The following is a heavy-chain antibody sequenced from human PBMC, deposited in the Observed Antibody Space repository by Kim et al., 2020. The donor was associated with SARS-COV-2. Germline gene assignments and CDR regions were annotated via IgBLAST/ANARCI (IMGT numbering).Heavy chain of an antibody. CDR3: ARELPNNWIAP. J-gene: IGHJ5*02. V-gene: IGHV4-59*11. CDR2: IYYTGTT. CDR1: GGSISSHF. Sequence: SETLSLTCTVSGGSISSHFWSWIRRPPGKGLEWIGYIYYTGTTNYNPSLKSRVTMSVDTSKHQFSLHLSSVTPADTAVYYCARELPNNWIAPAGQGPLATVSS. D-gene: IGHD2-2*01.